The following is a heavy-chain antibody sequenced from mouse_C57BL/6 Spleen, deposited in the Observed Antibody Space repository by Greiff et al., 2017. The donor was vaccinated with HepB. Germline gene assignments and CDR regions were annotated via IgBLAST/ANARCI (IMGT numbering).Heavy chain of an antibody. CDR3: ARGGYDGYSYPYFDY. V-gene: IGHV1-80*01. J-gene: IGHJ2*01. CDR2: IYPGDGDT. CDR1: GYAFSSYW. D-gene: IGHD2-3*01. Sequence: QVQLQQSGAELVKPGASVKISCKASGYAFSSYWMNWVKQRPGKGLEWIGQIYPGDGDTNYNGKFKGKATLTADKSSSTAYMQLSSLTSEDSAVYFCARGGYDGYSYPYFDYWGQGTTLTVSS.